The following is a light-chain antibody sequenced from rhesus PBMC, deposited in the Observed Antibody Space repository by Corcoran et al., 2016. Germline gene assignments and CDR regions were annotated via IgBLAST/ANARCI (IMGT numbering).Light chain of an antibody. CDR3: QHGYATPYS. Sequence: DIQMTQSPSSLAASVGDRVTITCQASQGISHILAWYQQKPGKVPKLLIYKASTLQSGVPSRFCGRGSGTDFTLTISSLQPEDFATYYCQHGYATPYSFGLGTKVEI. J-gene: IGKJ2*01. V-gene: IGKV1-25*01. CDR2: KAS. CDR1: QGISHI.